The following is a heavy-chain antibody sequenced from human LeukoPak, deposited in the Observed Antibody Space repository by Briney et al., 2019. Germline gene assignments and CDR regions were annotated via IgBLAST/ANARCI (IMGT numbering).Heavy chain of an antibody. J-gene: IGHJ6*02. CDR3: TRDALYCTNGVCYFDYYGMDV. D-gene: IGHD2-8*01. Sequence: PSETLSLTCTVSGGSISSYYWSWIRQPPGKGLEWIGYIYYSGSTNYNPSLKSRVTISVDTSKNQFSLKLSSVTAADTAVYYCTRDALYCTNGVCYFDYYGMDVWGQGTTVTVSS. V-gene: IGHV4-59*01. CDR1: GGSISSYY. CDR2: IYYSGST.